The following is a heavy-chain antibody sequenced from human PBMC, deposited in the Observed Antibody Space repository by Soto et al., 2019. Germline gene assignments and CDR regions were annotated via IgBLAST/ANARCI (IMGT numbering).Heavy chain of an antibody. D-gene: IGHD3-22*01. CDR2: IYYSGST. CDR3: ARSLYYYDSSGYYPFDY. CDR1: GGSISSYY. J-gene: IGHJ4*02. V-gene: IGHV4-59*12. Sequence: PSETLSLTCTVSGGSISSYYWSWIRQPPGKGLEWIGYIYYSGSTNYNPSLKSRVTISVDTSKNQFSLKLSSVTAADTAVYYCARSLYYYDSSGYYPFDYWGQGTLVTVSS.